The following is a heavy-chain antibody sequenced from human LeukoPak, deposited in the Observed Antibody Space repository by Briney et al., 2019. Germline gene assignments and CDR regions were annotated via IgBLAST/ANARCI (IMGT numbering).Heavy chain of an antibody. Sequence: GGSLRLSCAASGFTFSSYTMNWVRQAPGKGLEWVSYIGISSTIYYADSVKGRFTISRDNAKDSLYLQMSSLRAEDTAVYYCAREGRNSGLLVYWGQGTLVTVSS. J-gene: IGHJ4*02. CDR1: GFTFSSYT. V-gene: IGHV3-48*04. CDR3: AREGRNSGLLVY. D-gene: IGHD5-12*01. CDR2: IGISSTI.